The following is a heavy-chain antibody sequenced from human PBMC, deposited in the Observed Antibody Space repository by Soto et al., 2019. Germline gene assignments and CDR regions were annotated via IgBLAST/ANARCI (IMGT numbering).Heavy chain of an antibody. J-gene: IGHJ6*02. V-gene: IGHV5-51*01. CDR2: IFPGDSDT. CDR3: ARPRSSSRNYYGMDI. Sequence: PGESLKISCKGSGYSFTNYWIGWVRQKPGKGLEWMGTIFPGDSDTRYSPSFQGQVTISADRSTSTAYLQWNSLKASDTAMYYCARPRSSSRNYYGMDIWGQGTTVTVSS. CDR1: GYSFTNYW. D-gene: IGHD6-13*01.